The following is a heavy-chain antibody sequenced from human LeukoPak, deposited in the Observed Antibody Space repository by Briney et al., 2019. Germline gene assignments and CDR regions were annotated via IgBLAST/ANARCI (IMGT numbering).Heavy chain of an antibody. Sequence: SETLSLTCTVSGGSISSSSYYWGRIRQPPGKGLEWIGSIYYSGSTYYNPSLKSRVTISVDTSKNQFSLKLSSVTAADTAVYYCATEDILTGYNIFDYWGQGTLVTVSS. CDR2: IYYSGST. V-gene: IGHV4-39*01. D-gene: IGHD3-9*01. CDR3: ATEDILTGYNIFDY. J-gene: IGHJ4*02. CDR1: GGSISSSSYY.